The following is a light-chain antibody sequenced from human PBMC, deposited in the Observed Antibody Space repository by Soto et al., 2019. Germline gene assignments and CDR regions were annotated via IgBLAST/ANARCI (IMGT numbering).Light chain of an antibody. V-gene: IGKV1-5*01. J-gene: IGKJ2*01. CDR2: DAS. CDR3: QQYSIYWNT. Sequence: DIQMTQSPSTLSASVGDGVTITCRASQSISTWLAWYQQKPGKAPKLLIYDASTLESGVPSRFSGSGSGTEFSLTSSSLQPDDFATYYCQQYSIYWNTFGQGPKLEIK. CDR1: QSISTW.